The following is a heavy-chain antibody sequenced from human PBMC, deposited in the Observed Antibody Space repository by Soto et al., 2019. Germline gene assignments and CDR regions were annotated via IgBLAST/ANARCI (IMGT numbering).Heavy chain of an antibody. V-gene: IGHV1-18*04. Sequence: QVQLVQSGAEVKKPGASVKVSCKASGYTFTIYGISWVRQAPGQGLEWMGWISGYNGNTDYAQNLKDRVTLTTDASTSSVYMELRSLRSDATAVYYCARVDYYDSSGDYGYWDQGTVITVSS. CDR1: GYTFTIYG. J-gene: IGHJ4*02. CDR2: ISGYNGNT. D-gene: IGHD3-22*01. CDR3: ARVDYYDSSGDYGY.